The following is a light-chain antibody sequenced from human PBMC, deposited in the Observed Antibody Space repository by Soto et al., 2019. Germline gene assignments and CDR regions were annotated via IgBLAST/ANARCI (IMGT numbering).Light chain of an antibody. J-gene: IGLJ1*01. Sequence: QSALTQPASVSGAPGQWIAISCTGTTTNVGANNDVSWYQQHPGKAPKLIIYHDSNRPSGVPNRFSGSKSGNTASLTISGLQAEDEADYYCSSYTSSTTHVFGTGTKLTVL. CDR2: HDS. CDR1: TTNVGANND. V-gene: IGLV2-14*01. CDR3: SSYTSSTTHV.